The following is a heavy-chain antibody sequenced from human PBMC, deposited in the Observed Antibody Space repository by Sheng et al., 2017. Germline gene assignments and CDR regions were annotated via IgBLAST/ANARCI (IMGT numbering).Heavy chain of an antibody. J-gene: IGHJ4*02. CDR2: IIPIFGTA. CDR1: GGTFSSYA. Sequence: QVQLVQSGAEVKKPGSSVKVSCKASGGTFSSYAISWVRQAPGQGLEWMGGIIPIFGTANYAQKFQGRVTITADESTSTAYMELSSLRSEDTAVYYCASGCSSTSCSYDYGDYVSWYWGQGTLVTVSS. D-gene: IGHD2-2*01. CDR3: ASGCSSTSCSYDYGDYVSWY. V-gene: IGHV1-69*01.